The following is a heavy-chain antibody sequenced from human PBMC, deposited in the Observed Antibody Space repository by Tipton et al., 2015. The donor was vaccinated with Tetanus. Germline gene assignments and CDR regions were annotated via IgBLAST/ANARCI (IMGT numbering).Heavy chain of an antibody. D-gene: IGHD1-20*01. V-gene: IGHV4-34*01. CDR2: INHSGTA. CDR3: ARRRYTWNRGGFDI. J-gene: IGHJ3*02. Sequence: TLSLTCAVSGGSFTDFYWSWIRQVPGQGLVWIGEINHSGTANKNPSLKSRVTMSEDTSNRLFSLSLDSVTAADTGVYFCARRRYTWNRGGFDIWGQGTLVTVSS. CDR1: GGSFTDFY.